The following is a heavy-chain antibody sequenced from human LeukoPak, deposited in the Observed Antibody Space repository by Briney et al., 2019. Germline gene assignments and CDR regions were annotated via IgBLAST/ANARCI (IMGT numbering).Heavy chain of an antibody. V-gene: IGHV3-23*01. J-gene: IGHJ4*02. Sequence: GGSLRLSCAASGFTFSSYAMSWVRQAPGKGLEWVSGISGSGASTYYADSVKGRFTISRDNSKNTLYLQMNSLRVEDTAVYYCAKEQGSGWHIFDYWGQGTLVTVSS. CDR2: ISGSGAST. D-gene: IGHD6-19*01. CDR1: GFTFSSYA. CDR3: AKEQGSGWHIFDY.